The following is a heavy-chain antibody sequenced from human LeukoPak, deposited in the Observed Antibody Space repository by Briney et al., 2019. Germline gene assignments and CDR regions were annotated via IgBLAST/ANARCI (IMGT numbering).Heavy chain of an antibody. CDR3: ERLLGYYGSGSYSPYFDY. CDR1: GYSFTSYW. D-gene: IGHD3-10*01. CDR2: IYPGDSDT. J-gene: IGHJ4*02. Sequence: GESLKISCKGSGYSFTSYWIGWVRQMPGKGLEWMGIIYPGDSDTRYSPSFQGQVTISADKSISTAYLQWSSLKASDTAMYYCERLLGYYGSGSYSPYFDYWGQGTLVTVSS. V-gene: IGHV5-51*01.